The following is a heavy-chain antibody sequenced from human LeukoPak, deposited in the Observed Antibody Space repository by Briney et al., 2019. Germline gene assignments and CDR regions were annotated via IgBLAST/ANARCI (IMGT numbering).Heavy chain of an antibody. J-gene: IGHJ3*01. CDR1: GGSLSCCY. D-gene: IGHD3-22*01. Sequence: SETLSLTCTVCGGSLSCCYWSWIRQPPGKRLEWIGYVSYTGRTKYNPSLQSRVTISIDTSKSQFSLKLTSVTSADTAVYSCARLLDNDTSGDPDTFDVWGQGTTVIVSS. V-gene: IGHV4-59*01. CDR3: ARLLDNDTSGDPDTFDV. CDR2: VSYTGRT.